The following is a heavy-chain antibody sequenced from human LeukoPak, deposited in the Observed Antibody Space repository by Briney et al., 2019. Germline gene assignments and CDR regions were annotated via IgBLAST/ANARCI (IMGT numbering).Heavy chain of an antibody. CDR3: ARVGPSPYYYDSSAYADAFDI. CDR1: GFTFSDYY. D-gene: IGHD3-22*01. V-gene: IGHV3-11*01. J-gene: IGHJ3*02. CDR2: ISSGGTSK. Sequence: PGGSLRLSCAASGFTFSDYYMSWIRQAPGKGLEWVSYISSGGTSKYYADSVKGRFTISRDNTKNSLYLQMNSLRAEDTAVYFCARVGPSPYYYDSSAYADAFDIWGQGTMVTVSS.